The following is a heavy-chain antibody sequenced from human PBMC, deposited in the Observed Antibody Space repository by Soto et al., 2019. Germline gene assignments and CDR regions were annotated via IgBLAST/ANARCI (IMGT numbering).Heavy chain of an antibody. V-gene: IGHV4-59*01. CDR3: ARESGITIFGYYGMDV. CDR2: IYYSGST. J-gene: IGHJ6*02. CDR1: GGSISSYY. D-gene: IGHD3-3*01. Sequence: SETLSLTCTVSGGSISSYYWSWIRQPPGKGLEWIGYIYYSGSTNYNPSLKSRVTISVDTSKNQFSLKLSSVTAADTAVYYCARESGITIFGYYGMDVWGQGTKVTVSS.